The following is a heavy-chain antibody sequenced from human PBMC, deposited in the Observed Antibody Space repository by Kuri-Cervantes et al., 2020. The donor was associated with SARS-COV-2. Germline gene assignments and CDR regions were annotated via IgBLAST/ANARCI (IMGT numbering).Heavy chain of an antibody. J-gene: IGHJ4*02. CDR3: SRGGYRYDKPGVYFDY. D-gene: IGHD5-18*01. CDR1: GFIFSDYG. CDR2: IWSDGSNK. V-gene: IGHV3-33*01. Sequence: GGSLRLSCSTSGFIFSDYGMHWVRQAPGKGLEWVAVIWSDGSNKYYADSVKGRFTISRDNSKNTLYLQMNNLRPEDTAIYFCSRGGYRYDKPGVYFDYWGQGTLVTDSS.